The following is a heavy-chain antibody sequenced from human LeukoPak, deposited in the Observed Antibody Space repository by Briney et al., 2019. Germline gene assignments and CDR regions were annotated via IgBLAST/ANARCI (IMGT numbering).Heavy chain of an antibody. V-gene: IGHV3-7*01. CDR3: ARVRTHDYGDYFDY. D-gene: IGHD4-17*01. CDR2: IKQDGSEK. Sequence: PGGSLRLSCAASGFTFSSYWMSWVRQAPGKGLEWVANIKQDGSEKYYVDSVKGRFTISRDNAKNSLYLQMNSLSAEDTAVYYCARVRTHDYGDYFDYWGQGTLVTVSS. J-gene: IGHJ4*02. CDR1: GFTFSSYW.